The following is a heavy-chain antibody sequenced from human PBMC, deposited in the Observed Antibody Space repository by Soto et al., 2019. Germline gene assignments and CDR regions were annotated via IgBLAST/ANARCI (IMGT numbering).Heavy chain of an antibody. CDR3: TRDRGFGMDV. J-gene: IGHJ6*02. V-gene: IGHV4-31*03. CDR2: IYDNGIT. CDR1: GGSISGGRYY. Sequence: QVPLQESGPGLVKPSQTLSLTCNVSGGSISGGRYYWNWIRQHPGKGLEWIGNIYDNGITYYNPSHKSRVIKSEDTAKNQFSLRLSSVTAADTAVYYCTRDRGFGMDVWGQGTRVTGSS.